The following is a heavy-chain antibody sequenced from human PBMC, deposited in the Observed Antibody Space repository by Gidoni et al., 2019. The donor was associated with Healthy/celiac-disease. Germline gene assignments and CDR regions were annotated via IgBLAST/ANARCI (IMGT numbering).Heavy chain of an antibody. V-gene: IGHV4-39*01. J-gene: IGHJ4*02. CDR2: IYYSGST. CDR1: GGSISSSSYY. CDR3: ASVARVRGVKWIFDY. D-gene: IGHD3-10*01. Sequence: QLQLQESGPGLVKPSETLSLTCTVSGGSISSSSYYWGWIRQPPGKGLEWIVSIYYSGSTYYNPSLKSRVTISVDTSKNQFSLKLSSVTAADTAVYYCASVARVRGVKWIFDYWGQGTLVTVSS.